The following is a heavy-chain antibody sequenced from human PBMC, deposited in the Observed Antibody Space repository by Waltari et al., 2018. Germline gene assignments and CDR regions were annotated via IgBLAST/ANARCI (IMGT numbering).Heavy chain of an antibody. Sequence: EVQLVESGGGLVKPGGSLRLSCAASGFTFSNAWMSWVRQAPGKGLEWVGRIKSKTDGGTTDYAAPVKGRFTISRDDSKNTLYLQMNSLKTEDTAVYYCTSRPKGFWSGYYLVDYWGQGTLVTVSS. CDR3: TSRPKGFWSGYYLVDY. D-gene: IGHD3-3*01. CDR2: IKSKTDGGTT. CDR1: GFTFSNAW. J-gene: IGHJ4*02. V-gene: IGHV3-15*01.